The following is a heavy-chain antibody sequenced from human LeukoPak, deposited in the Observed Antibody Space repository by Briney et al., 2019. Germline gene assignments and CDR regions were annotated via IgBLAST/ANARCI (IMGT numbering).Heavy chain of an antibody. Sequence: PSETLSLTCTVSGGSISSYYWSWIRQPAGKGLEWIGRIYTSGSTNYNPSLKSRVTISVDTSKNQFSLKLSSVTAADTAVYYCARVCFFVWGSYRFRHYYYMDVWGKGTTVTISS. CDR3: ARVCFFVWGSYRFRHYYYMDV. D-gene: IGHD3-16*02. J-gene: IGHJ6*03. V-gene: IGHV4-4*07. CDR2: IYTSGST. CDR1: GGSISSYY.